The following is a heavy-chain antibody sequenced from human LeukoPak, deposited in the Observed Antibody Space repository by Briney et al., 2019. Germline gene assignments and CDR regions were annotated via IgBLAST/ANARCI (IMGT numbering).Heavy chain of an antibody. Sequence: SETLSLTCTVSGGSMTNYYWGYIRQPPGKGLEWIAYISYSGKSNYNPSLRSRVTRSVDMSKNQFSLKLTSVTAADTAVYYCVRVGRSLHWNPDFWGLGTLVTVSS. CDR1: GGSMTNYY. CDR2: ISYSGKS. V-gene: IGHV4-59*01. J-gene: IGHJ4*02. CDR3: VRVGRSLHWNPDF. D-gene: IGHD1-1*01.